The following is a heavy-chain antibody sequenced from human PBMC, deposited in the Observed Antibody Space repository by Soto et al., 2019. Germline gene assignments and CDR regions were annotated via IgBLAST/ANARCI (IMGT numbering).Heavy chain of an antibody. CDR2: IYWDDDK. Sequence: QITLKESGPTLVKPTQTLTLTCTFSGFSLSTGGVGVGWIRQPPGKALEWLALIYWDDDKRYSPSLKRRLTVTKDTSKTQVVLTMPNMAPVDTATYYCAHSRCGGDCLRSDSSHYYCGMDVWGQGTTVTVSS. V-gene: IGHV2-5*02. J-gene: IGHJ6*02. D-gene: IGHD2-21*02. CDR3: AHSRCGGDCLRSDSSHYYCGMDV. CDR1: GFSLSTGGVG.